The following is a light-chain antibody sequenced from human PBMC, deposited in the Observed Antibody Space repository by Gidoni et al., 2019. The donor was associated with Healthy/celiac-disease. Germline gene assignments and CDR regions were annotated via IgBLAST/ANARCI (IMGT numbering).Light chain of an antibody. CDR1: QIVSSY. Sequence: TLSCRASQIVSSYLAWYQQKPGQAPRLLIYDASNRATGIPARFSGSGSGTDFPLTISSLEAEDVAVYYCQQRSNWLTFGGGTKVEIK. V-gene: IGKV3-11*01. CDR2: DAS. CDR3: QQRSNWLT. J-gene: IGKJ4*01.